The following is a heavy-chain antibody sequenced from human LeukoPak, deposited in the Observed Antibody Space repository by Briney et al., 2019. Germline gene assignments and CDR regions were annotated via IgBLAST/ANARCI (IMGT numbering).Heavy chain of an antibody. Sequence: GGSLRLSCAASGFTFSTYTMNWVRQAPGKGLEWASYITGTSSTIYYADSVKGRFTVSRDNARNSLYLQMNSLRDEDTAVYYCARVLTDSRGWYHFDYWGQGTLVTVSS. CDR1: GFTFSTYT. J-gene: IGHJ4*02. CDR2: ITGTSSTI. D-gene: IGHD6-19*01. CDR3: ARVLTDSRGWYHFDY. V-gene: IGHV3-48*02.